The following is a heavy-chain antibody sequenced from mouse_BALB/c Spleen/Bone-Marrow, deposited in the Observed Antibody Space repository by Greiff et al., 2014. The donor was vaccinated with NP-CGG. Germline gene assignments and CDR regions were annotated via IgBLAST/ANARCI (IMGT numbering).Heavy chain of an antibody. CDR2: IDPANGNT. Sequence: VQLQQPGAELVKPGASVKLSCTASGFNIKDTYMHWVKQRPEQGLEWIGRIDPANGNTKYDPKFQGKATITADTSSNTAYLQLSSLTSEDTAVYYCARYYYGSSYFDYGGQGTTLTVSS. V-gene: IGHV14-3*02. J-gene: IGHJ2*01. CDR1: GFNIKDTY. D-gene: IGHD1-1*01. CDR3: ARYYYGSSYFDY.